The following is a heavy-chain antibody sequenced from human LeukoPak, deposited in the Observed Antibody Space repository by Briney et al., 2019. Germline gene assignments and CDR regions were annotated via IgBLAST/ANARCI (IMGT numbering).Heavy chain of an antibody. V-gene: IGHV3-30-3*01. D-gene: IGHD2-2*03. CDR2: ISYDGSNK. CDR1: GFTFSSYA. J-gene: IGHJ4*02. CDR3: ARDRLDRFDY. Sequence: GGSLRLSCAASGFTFSSYAMHWVRQAPGKGLEWVAVISYDGSNKYYADSAKGRFTISRDNSKNTLYLQMNSLRAEDTAVYYCARDRLDRFDYWGQGTLVTVSS.